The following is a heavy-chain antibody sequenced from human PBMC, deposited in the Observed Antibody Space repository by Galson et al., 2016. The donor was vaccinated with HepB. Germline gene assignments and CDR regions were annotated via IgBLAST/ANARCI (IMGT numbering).Heavy chain of an antibody. D-gene: IGHD6-19*01. Sequence: SLRLSCAASAFSFSSYAMHRVRQAPGKGLEWVAVISDDGTNKFYGDAVKGRFTISRDNSRNTLYLQMNRVRPEDTGVYYRARDRQWLVTFDYWGLGTLVTVSS. CDR2: ISDDGTNK. J-gene: IGHJ4*02. CDR3: ARDRQWLVTFDY. V-gene: IGHV3-30*03. CDR1: AFSFSSYA.